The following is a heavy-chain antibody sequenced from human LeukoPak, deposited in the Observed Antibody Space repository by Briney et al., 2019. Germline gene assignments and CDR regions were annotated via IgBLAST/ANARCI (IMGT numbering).Heavy chain of an antibody. Sequence: PGGSLRLSCAASGFTFSDYYMSWIRQAPGKGLEWVSYISSSSSYTNYADSVKGRFTISRDNAKNSLYLQMNSLRAEDTAVYYCARCRSTTGTTWYFDYWGQGTLVTVSS. CDR1: GFTFSDYY. CDR2: ISSSSSYT. CDR3: ARCRSTTGTTWYFDY. D-gene: IGHD1-1*01. V-gene: IGHV3-11*06. J-gene: IGHJ4*02.